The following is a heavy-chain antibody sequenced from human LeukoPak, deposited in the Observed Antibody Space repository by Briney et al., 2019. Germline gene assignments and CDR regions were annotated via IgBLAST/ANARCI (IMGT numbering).Heavy chain of an antibody. V-gene: IGHV4-34*01. D-gene: IGHD6-13*01. CDR3: ARGTYSSSWYGRTSPYNWFDP. Sequence: SETLSLTCAVYGGSFSGYYWSWIRQPPGKGLEWIGEINHSGSTNYKPSLKSRVTISVDTSKNQFSLKLSSVTAADTAVYYCARGTYSSSWYGRTSPYNWFDPWGQGTLVTVSS. CDR2: INHSGST. J-gene: IGHJ5*02. CDR1: GGSFSGYY.